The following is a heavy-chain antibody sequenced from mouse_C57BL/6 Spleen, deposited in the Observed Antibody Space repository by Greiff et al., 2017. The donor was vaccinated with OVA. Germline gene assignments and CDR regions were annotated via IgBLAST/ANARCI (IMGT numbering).Heavy chain of an antibody. Sequence: DVKLVESEGGLVQPGSSMKLSCTASGFTFSDYYMAWVRQVPEKGLEWVANINYDGSSTYYLDSLKSRFIISRDNAKNILYLQMSSLKSEDTATYDCARGGGFYYGGFAYWGQGTLVTVSA. CDR1: GFTFSDYY. CDR2: INYDGSST. D-gene: IGHD1-1*01. CDR3: ARGGGFYYGGFAY. V-gene: IGHV5-16*01. J-gene: IGHJ3*01.